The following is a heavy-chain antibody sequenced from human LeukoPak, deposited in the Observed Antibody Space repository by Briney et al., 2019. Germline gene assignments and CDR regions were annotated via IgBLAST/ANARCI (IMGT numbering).Heavy chain of an antibody. CDR3: AKILARPTYYDFWSGSEKFDP. J-gene: IGHJ5*02. D-gene: IGHD3-3*01. Sequence: PGGSLRLSCAASGFTFSSYAMSWVRQAPGKGLEWVSAISGSGGSTYYADSVKGRFTISRDNSKNTLYLQMNGLRAEDTAVYYCAKILARPTYYDFWSGSEKFDPWGQGTLVTVSS. CDR1: GFTFSSYA. CDR2: ISGSGGST. V-gene: IGHV3-23*01.